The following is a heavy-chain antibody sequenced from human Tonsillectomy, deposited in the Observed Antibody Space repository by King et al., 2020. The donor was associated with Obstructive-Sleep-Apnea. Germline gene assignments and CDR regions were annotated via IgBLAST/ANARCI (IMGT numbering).Heavy chain of an antibody. CDR2: ITGSGDGT. D-gene: IGHD3-9*01. V-gene: IGHV3-23*04. CDR3: AKDYDVLTGYFSDIDY. Sequence: VQLVESGGGLVQPGGSLRLSCAASGFTFSTYSMSWVRQAAGKGLEWVSAITGSGDGTFYADSVKGRFTISRDNSKNTLFLQMNSLRAEDTAVYYCAKDYDVLTGYFSDIDYWGQGTLVTVSS. J-gene: IGHJ4*02. CDR1: GFTFSTYS.